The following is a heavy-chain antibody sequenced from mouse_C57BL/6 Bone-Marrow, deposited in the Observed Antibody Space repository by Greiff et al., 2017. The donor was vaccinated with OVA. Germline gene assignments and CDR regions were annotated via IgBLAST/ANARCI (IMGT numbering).Heavy chain of an antibody. CDR1: GFTFSDYY. J-gene: IGHJ2*01. CDR3: ARHEGDPGSFDY. D-gene: IGHD3-3*01. V-gene: IGHV5-12*01. CDR2: ISNGGGST. Sequence: EVMLVESGGGLVQPGGSLKLSCAASGFTFSDYYMYWVRQTPEKRLEWVAYISNGGGSTYYPDTVKGRFTISRDNAKNTLYLQMSRLKSEDTAMYYCARHEGDPGSFDYWGQGTTLTVSS.